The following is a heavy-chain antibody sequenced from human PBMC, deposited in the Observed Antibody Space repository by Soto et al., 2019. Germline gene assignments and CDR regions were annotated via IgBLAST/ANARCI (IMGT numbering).Heavy chain of an antibody. CDR1: GGSFSGYY. J-gene: IGHJ4*02. Sequence: QVQLQQWGAGLLKPSETLSLTCAVYGGSFSGYYWSWIRQPPGKGLEWIGEINHSGSTNYNPSLKCRVTISVDTSKNQFALKLSAVTAAVTAVYYCGRVIVVVPAANRYFDYWGQGTLVTVSS. V-gene: IGHV4-34*01. D-gene: IGHD2-2*01. CDR3: GRVIVVVPAANRYFDY. CDR2: INHSGST.